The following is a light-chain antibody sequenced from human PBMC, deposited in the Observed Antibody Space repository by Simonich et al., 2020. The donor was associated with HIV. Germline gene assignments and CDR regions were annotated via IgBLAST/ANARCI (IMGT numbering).Light chain of an antibody. CDR3: YSAADNNWV. Sequence: SYELTKPSSVSVSPGQTARNTCSGVVLAKKYARWFQQKPGQAPCLVIYKDSERPSGIPELFSGSSSGTTVTLTISGAQVEDEADYYCYSAADNNWVFGGGTNLTVL. CDR2: KDS. CDR1: VLAKKY. V-gene: IGLV3-27*01. J-gene: IGLJ3*02.